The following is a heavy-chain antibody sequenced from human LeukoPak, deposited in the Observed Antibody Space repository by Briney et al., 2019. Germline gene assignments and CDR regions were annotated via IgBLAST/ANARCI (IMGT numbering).Heavy chain of an antibody. D-gene: IGHD2-2*01. CDR1: GGSMRNYY. CDR3: ARGWASSWYYFDF. J-gene: IGHJ4*02. V-gene: IGHV4-59*01. Sequence: SETLSLTCAVSGGSMRNYYWSWIRQPPGKGLEWIGYTYDSGSSSYNPSLRSRVSISIDTSKNQFSLNLSSVTTADTAVYYCARGWASSWYYFDFWGQGTLVTVSS. CDR2: TYDSGSS.